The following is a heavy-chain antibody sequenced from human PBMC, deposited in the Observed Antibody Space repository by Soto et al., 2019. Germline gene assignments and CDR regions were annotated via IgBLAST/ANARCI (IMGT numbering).Heavy chain of an antibody. V-gene: IGHV3-13*01. CDR1: GFTFSSYD. CDR2: IGTAGDT. Sequence: GGSLRLSCAASGFTFSSYDMHWVRQATGKDLEWVSAIGTAGDTYYPGSVKGRFTISRENAKNSLYLQMNSLRAEDTAVYYCARSSRGHYYYGMDVWGQGTTVTVSS. J-gene: IGHJ6*02. CDR3: ARSSRGHYYYGMDV.